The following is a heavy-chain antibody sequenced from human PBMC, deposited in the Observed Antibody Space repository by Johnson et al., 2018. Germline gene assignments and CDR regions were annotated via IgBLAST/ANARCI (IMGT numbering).Heavy chain of an antibody. CDR3: ARGRGQERERGYDYGMDV. V-gene: IGHV1-8*01. J-gene: IGHJ6*02. CDR2: INPNSGNT. Sequence: VQLVQSGAEVKKPGASVKVSCKASGYTFTSYDINWVRQATGQGLEWMGWINPNSGNTGYAQKFQGRVTMTRDNSITTANMELSSLRSDDTAVDYCARGRGQERERGYDYGMDVWGQGTTVTVSS. D-gene: IGHD5-12*01. CDR1: GYTFTSYD.